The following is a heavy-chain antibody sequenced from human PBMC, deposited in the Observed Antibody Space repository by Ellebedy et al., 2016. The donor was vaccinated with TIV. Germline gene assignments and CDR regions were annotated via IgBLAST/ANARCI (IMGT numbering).Heavy chain of an antibody. V-gene: IGHV4-59*08. CDR1: GGSISSYY. J-gene: IGHJ5*02. CDR3: ARRSYGDYEYWFDP. CDR2: IYYSGST. Sequence: MPSETLSLTCTVSGGSISSYYWSWIRQPPGKGLEWIGYIYYSGSTNYNPSLKSRVTISVDTSKNQFSLKLSSVTAADTAVYYCARRSYGDYEYWFDPWGQGTLVTVSS. D-gene: IGHD4-17*01.